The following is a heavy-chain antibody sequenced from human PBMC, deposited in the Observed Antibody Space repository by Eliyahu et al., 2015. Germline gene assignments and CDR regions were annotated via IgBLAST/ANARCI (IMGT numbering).Heavy chain of an antibody. J-gene: IGHJ6*03. CDR1: GFTFSSYA. V-gene: IGHV3-30*01. Sequence: QVQLVESGGGVVQPGRSXRLSXXXSGFTFSSYAMHWVRQAPGKGLEWVAVISYDGSNKYYADSVKGRFTISRDNSKNTLYLQMNSLRAEDTAVYYCARAPHYYYYMDVWGKGTTVTVSS. CDR3: ARAPHYYYYMDV. CDR2: ISYDGSNK.